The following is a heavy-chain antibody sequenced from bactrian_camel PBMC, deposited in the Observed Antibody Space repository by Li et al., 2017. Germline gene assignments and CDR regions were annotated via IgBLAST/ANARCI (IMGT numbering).Heavy chain of an antibody. J-gene: IGHJ4*01. CDR1: GRLLNKWN. CDR3: AAGWSFGVGTLLRRHYNY. Sequence: HVQLVESGGGSVEAGGSLRISCAVFGRLLNKWNMGWFRQPLGKEREALATFDYIGKEREALATIDYTGGTAYADSVKGRFTISQDNAKNMVYLQVSSVEAEDTAMYYCAAGWSFGVGTLLRRHYNYWGQGTQVTVSS. CDR2: EREALATIDYTGGT. V-gene: IGHV3-3*01. D-gene: IGHD2*01.